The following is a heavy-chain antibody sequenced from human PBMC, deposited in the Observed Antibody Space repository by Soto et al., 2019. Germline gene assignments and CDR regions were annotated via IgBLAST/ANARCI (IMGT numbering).Heavy chain of an antibody. V-gene: IGHV5-51*01. CDR3: ARPKSIAAAGHYYYYGMDV. CDR2: IYPGDSDT. Sequence: PGESLKISCKGSGYSFTSYWIGWVRQMPGKGLEWMGIIYPGDSDTRYSPSFQGQVTISADKSISTAYLQWSSLKASDTAMYYYARPKSIAAAGHYYYYGMDVWGQGTTVTVSS. J-gene: IGHJ6*02. D-gene: IGHD6-13*01. CDR1: GYSFTSYW.